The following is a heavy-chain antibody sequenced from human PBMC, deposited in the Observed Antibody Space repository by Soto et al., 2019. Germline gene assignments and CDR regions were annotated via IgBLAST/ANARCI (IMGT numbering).Heavy chain of an antibody. CDR3: ARDFYYHGSGTMGGYFDN. V-gene: IGHV3-66*01. Sequence: EVQLVESAGGLVQPGGSLRLSCAASGVTVSSNYMSWVRQAPGTGLEWVSVIYSGGSTYYADSVKGRFTISRDNSKNTLYRQMNSLRAEDTAVYYCARDFYYHGSGTMGGYFDNWGQGTLVTVSS. J-gene: IGHJ4*02. CDR2: IYSGGST. D-gene: IGHD3-10*01. CDR1: GVTVSSNY.